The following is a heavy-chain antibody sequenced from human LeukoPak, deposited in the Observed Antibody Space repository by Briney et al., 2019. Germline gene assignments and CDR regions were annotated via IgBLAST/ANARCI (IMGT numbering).Heavy chain of an antibody. CDR2: MYSSGS. Sequence: SETLSLTCTVSGGSISSYYLSWIRQTAGKGLEWIGRMYSSGSNYNPSLKSRVTMSIDTSTNQLSLKLSSVTAADTAVYYCARRVTMVRGNSYYYYMDVWGKGTTVTVSS. CDR3: ARRVTMVRGNSYYYYMDV. V-gene: IGHV4-4*07. J-gene: IGHJ6*03. CDR1: GGSISSYY. D-gene: IGHD3-10*01.